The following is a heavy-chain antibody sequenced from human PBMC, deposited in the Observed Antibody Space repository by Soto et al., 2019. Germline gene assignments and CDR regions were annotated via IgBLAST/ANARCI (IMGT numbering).Heavy chain of an antibody. CDR2: INPNSGGT. CDR3: ARGEQQWLDRPYYYYGMDV. V-gene: IGHV1-2*04. J-gene: IGHJ6*02. CDR1: GGTFSSYA. D-gene: IGHD6-19*01. Sequence: SVKVSCKASGGTFSSYAISWVRQATGQGLEWMGWINPNSGGTNYAQKFQGWVTMTRDTSISTAYMELSRLRSDDTAVYYCARGEQQWLDRPYYYYGMDVWGQGTTVTVSS.